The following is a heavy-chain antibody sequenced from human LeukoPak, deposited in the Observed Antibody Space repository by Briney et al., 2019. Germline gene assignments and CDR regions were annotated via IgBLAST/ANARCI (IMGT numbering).Heavy chain of an antibody. CDR1: GDSISTTAYF. CDR2: IYYSGNT. Sequence: PSETLSLTCSVSGDSISTTAYFWAWIRQPPGKVLEWIGNIYYSGNTFHSPSLRSRVTISVDTSKNQFSLKLTSVTAADTAVYYCSRLQYTYGSEFDHWGQGTLVTVSS. J-gene: IGHJ4*02. D-gene: IGHD5-18*01. CDR3: SRLQYTYGSEFDH. V-gene: IGHV4-39*01.